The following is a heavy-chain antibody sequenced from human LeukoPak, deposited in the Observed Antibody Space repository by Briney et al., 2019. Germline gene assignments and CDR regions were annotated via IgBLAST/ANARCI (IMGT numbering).Heavy chain of an antibody. J-gene: IGHJ4*02. Sequence: SETLFLTCTVSGGSISSSSYYWGWIRQPPGKGLEWIGSIYYSGSTYYNPSLKSRVTISVDTSKNQFSLKLSSVTAADTAVYYCARHGTSSGYDIGYWGQGTLVTVSS. V-gene: IGHV4-39*01. CDR1: GGSISSSSYY. CDR2: IYYSGST. D-gene: IGHD3-22*01. CDR3: ARHGTSSGYDIGY.